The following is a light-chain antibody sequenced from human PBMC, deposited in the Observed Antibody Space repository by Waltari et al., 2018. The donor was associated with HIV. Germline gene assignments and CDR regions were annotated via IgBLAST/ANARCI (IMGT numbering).Light chain of an antibody. CDR3: GSYTSSSTYV. Sequence: QSALTQPASVSGSPGQSITISCSGPSSDVGSYNYVSGYQHHPGQAPKLMIYDVDNRLPGVSSRFSCSKSGNTASLTISGLRAEDEADYYCGSYTSSSTYVFGTGTEVTVL. CDR1: SSDVGSYNY. J-gene: IGLJ1*01. CDR2: DVD. V-gene: IGLV2-14*03.